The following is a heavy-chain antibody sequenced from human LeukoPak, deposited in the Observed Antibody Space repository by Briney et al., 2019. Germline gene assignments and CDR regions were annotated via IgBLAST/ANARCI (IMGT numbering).Heavy chain of an antibody. Sequence: SETLSLTCTVSGGSISSYYWSWIREPPGKGLEWIGNIYYSGSTNYNPSLKSRVTISVDTSKNQFSLKLSSVTAADTAVYYCARENCSGGSCYSIYYYYYMDVWGKGTTVTVSS. CDR3: ARENCSGGSCYSIYYYYYMDV. V-gene: IGHV4-59*12. CDR1: GGSISSYY. D-gene: IGHD2-15*01. J-gene: IGHJ6*03. CDR2: IYYSGST.